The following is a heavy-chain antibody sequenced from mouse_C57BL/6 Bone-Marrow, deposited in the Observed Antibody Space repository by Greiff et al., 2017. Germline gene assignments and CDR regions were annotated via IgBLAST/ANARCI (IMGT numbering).Heavy chain of an antibody. J-gene: IGHJ4*01. CDR1: GFTFSDYY. V-gene: IGHV5-12*01. CDR2: LSNGGGSS. CDR3: ARQGPHAMDY. Sequence: EVKLVESGGGLVQPGGSLKLSCAASGFTFSDYYMYWVRQTPEKRLEWVAYLSNGGGSSSYPDPVKGRFTISRDYAKNTLYLQKSRLKSEDTAMYYCARQGPHAMDYWGQGTSVTVSS.